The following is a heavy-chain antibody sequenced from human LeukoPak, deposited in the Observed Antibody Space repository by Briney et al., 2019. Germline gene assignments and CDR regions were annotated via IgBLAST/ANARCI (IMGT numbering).Heavy chain of an antibody. CDR1: GFTFGDYA. Sequence: PGRSLRLSCTASGFTFGDYAMSWFRQAPGKELEWVGFIRSKAYGGTTEYAASVKGRFTISRDDSKSIAYLQMNSLKTEDTAVYYCTIEDCTNGVCYTLFDYWGQGTLVTVSS. CDR3: TIEDCTNGVCYTLFDY. V-gene: IGHV3-49*03. J-gene: IGHJ4*02. D-gene: IGHD2-8*01. CDR2: IRSKAYGGTT.